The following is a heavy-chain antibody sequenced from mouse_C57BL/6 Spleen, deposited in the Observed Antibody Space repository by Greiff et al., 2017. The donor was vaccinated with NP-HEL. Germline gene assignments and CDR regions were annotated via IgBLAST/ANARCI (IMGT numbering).Heavy chain of an antibody. CDR3: ASDYYGSTVAY. CDR2: IYPGDGDT. CDR1: GYAFSSSW. D-gene: IGHD1-1*01. J-gene: IGHJ3*01. Sequence: VQLQQSGPELVKPGASVKISCKASGYAFSSSWMNWVKQRPGKGLEWIGRIYPGDGDTNYNGKFKGKATLTADKSSSTAYMQLSSLTSEDSAVYFCASDYYGSTVAYWGQGTLVTVSA. V-gene: IGHV1-82*01.